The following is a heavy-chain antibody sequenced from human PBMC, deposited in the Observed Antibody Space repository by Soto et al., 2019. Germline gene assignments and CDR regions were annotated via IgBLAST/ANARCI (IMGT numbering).Heavy chain of an antibody. CDR1: GGSISSNNW. Sequence: QVQLQESGPGLVKPSGTLSLTCAVSGGSISSNNWWSWVRQPPGKGLEWIGEIYHSGRPNYNPSLRSRVTVSVDKSKNQFSLKLSSVTAADTAVYYGASNACVPPRWCDPWGQGTLVTVSS. CDR2: IYHSGRP. J-gene: IGHJ5*02. V-gene: IGHV4-4*02. CDR3: ASNACVPPRWCDP.